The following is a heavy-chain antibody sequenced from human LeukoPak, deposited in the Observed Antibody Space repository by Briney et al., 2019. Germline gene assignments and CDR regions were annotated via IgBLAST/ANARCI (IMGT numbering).Heavy chain of an antibody. D-gene: IGHD4-23*01. V-gene: IGHV3-23*01. Sequence: GGSLRLSCVVSGFTFSSNGMSWVRQAPGKGLEWVSAISGSGGTTAYADSVKGRFTISRDNSKNTLYLLINSLRAEDTAVYYCAKDGTTVVRGLFDKWGPGTMVTVSS. CDR3: AKDGTTVVRGLFDK. CDR2: ISGSGGTT. J-gene: IGHJ3*02. CDR1: GFTFSSNG.